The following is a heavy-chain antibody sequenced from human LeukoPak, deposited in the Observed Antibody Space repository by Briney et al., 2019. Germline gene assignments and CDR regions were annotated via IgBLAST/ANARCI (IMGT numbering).Heavy chain of an antibody. D-gene: IGHD4/OR15-4a*01. J-gene: IGHJ6*03. Sequence: GGSLRLSCAASGFNFSNVWMNWVRQAPGKGLEWVGRIKKNTDGGMIDYAAPVKGRFTISRDDSKSTLYLQMHSLQTEATGLYYCTTRTMAKTAPGHYYFMDGWGKRTTVTV. V-gene: IGHV3-15*01. CDR2: IKKNTDGGMI. CDR1: GFNFSNVW. CDR3: TTRTMAKTAPGHYYFMDG.